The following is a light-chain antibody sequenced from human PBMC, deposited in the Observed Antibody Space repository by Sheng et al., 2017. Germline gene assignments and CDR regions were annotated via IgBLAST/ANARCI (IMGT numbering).Light chain of an antibody. CDR1: QSIDRD. J-gene: IGKJ5*01. CDR3: QQRSNWPIT. Sequence: ETVMTQSPATLSVSPGERATLSCRASQSIDRDLAWYQQKPGQAPRLLIYDASNRATGIPARFSGSGSGTDFTLTISSLEPEDFAVYYCQQRSNWPITFGQGTRLEIK. CDR2: DAS. V-gene: IGKV3-11*01.